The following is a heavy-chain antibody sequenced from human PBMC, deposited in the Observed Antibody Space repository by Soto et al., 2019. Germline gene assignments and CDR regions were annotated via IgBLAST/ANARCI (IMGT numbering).Heavy chain of an antibody. Sequence: YMHLVCRLLVEGLEWMGIINPSGGSTSYAQKFQGRVTMTRDTSTSTVYMELSSLRSEDTAVYYCGYGDHRDLHAFTTRGSYDL. J-gene: IGHJ2*01. D-gene: IGHD4-17*01. CDR3: GYGDHRDLHAFTTRGSYDL. CDR1: Y. CDR2: INPSGGST. V-gene: IGHV1-46*01.